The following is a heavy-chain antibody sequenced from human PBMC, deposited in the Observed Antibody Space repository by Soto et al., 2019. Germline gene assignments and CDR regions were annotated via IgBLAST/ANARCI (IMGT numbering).Heavy chain of an antibody. CDR2: ISYDGSNK. V-gene: IGHV3-30*03. J-gene: IGHJ4*02. CDR1: GFTFSSYG. D-gene: IGHD3-9*01. Sequence: GGSLRLSCAASGFTFSSYGMHWVRQAPGKGLEWVAVISYDGSNKYYADSVKGRFTISRDNSKNTLYLQMNSLRAEDTAVYYCGGVRYFVDDFDYWGQGTLVTVSS. CDR3: GGVRYFVDDFDY.